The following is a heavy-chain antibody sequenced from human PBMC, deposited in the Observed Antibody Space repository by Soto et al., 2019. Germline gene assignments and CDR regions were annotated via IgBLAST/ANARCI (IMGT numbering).Heavy chain of an antibody. CDR3: AREEGGFGKLPGWFDP. CDR2: IYYSGST. CDR1: GGSVSSGSYY. D-gene: IGHD3-10*01. V-gene: IGHV4-61*01. Sequence: QVQRQESGPGLVKPSETLSLTCTVSGGSVSSGSYYWSWIRQPPGKGLEWIGYIYYSGSTNYNPSLKSRVTISVETSKNQFSLKLSSVTAADTAVYYWAREEGGFGKLPGWFDPWGQGTLVTVSS. J-gene: IGHJ5*02.